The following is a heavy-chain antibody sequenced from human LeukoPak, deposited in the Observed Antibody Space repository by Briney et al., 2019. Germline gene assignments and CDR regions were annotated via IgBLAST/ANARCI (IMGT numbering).Heavy chain of an antibody. J-gene: IGHJ6*03. CDR3: ARDPPWENYYYYMDV. CDR1: GGTFSSYA. D-gene: IGHD1-26*01. Sequence: SVKVSCKASGGTFSSYAISWVRQAPGQGLEWMGGIIPILGTANYAQKFQGRVTITADESTSTAYMELSSLRSEDTAVYYCARDPPWENYYYYMDVWGKGTTVTVSS. V-gene: IGHV1-69*13. CDR2: IIPILGTA.